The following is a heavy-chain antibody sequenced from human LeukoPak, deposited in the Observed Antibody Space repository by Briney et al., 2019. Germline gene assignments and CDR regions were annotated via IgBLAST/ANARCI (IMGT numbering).Heavy chain of an antibody. CDR2: IYYSGST. CDR3: ARSDRVPAAIVGYYGMDV. CDR1: GGSVSSGSYY. V-gene: IGHV4-61*01. J-gene: IGHJ6*04. Sequence: PSETLSLTCTVSGGSVSSGSYYWSWIRQPPGKGLEWIGYIYYSGSTNYNPSLKSRVTISVDTSKNQFSLKLSSVTAADTAVYYCARSDRVPAAIVGYYGMDVWGKGTTVTVSS. D-gene: IGHD2-2*02.